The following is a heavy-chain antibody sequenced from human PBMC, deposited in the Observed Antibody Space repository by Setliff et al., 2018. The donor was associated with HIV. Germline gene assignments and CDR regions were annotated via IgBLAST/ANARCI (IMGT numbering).Heavy chain of an antibody. D-gene: IGHD3-16*02. V-gene: IGHV4-39*07. CDR1: GGSISSGSYY. Sequence: SETLSLTCDVSGGSISSGSYYWGWIRQSPGKGLEWIGSFYETGYTYYNPSLKSRVTISVDTSKNQFSLKLSSVAAADTAVYYCARDVFMLGGLSLRRDVFDIWGQGTMVTVSS. J-gene: IGHJ3*02. CDR3: ARDVFMLGGLSLRRDVFDI. CDR2: FYETGYT.